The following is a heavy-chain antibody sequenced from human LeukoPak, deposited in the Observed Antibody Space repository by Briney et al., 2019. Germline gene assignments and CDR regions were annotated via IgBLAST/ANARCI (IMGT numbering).Heavy chain of an antibody. Sequence: ASVKVSCKASGYTFTSYYMHWARQAPGQGLEWMGIINPSGGSTSYAQKFQGRVTMTRDMSTSTVYMELSSLRSEDTAVYYCARGRFIVVVPAAGGPLGYWGQGTLVTVSS. CDR3: ARGRFIVVVPAAGGPLGY. CDR1: GYTFTSYY. CDR2: INPSGGST. V-gene: IGHV1-46*01. D-gene: IGHD2-2*01. J-gene: IGHJ4*02.